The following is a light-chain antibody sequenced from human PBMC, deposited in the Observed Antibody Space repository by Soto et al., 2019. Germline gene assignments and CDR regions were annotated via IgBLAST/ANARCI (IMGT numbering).Light chain of an antibody. Sequence: EIVLTPSPGTLSLSPGERATLSCRASQGVSSTYLAWYQQKPGQAPRLLIYAASSRATGIPDRFSGSGSGKDFTLTISRLEPEDFALYYCQQYGSSALTFGGGTKVESK. J-gene: IGKJ4*01. CDR1: QGVSSTY. CDR3: QQYGSSALT. CDR2: AAS. V-gene: IGKV3-20*01.